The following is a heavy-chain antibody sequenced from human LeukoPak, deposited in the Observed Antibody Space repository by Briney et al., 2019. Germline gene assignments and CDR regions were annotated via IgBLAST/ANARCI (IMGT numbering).Heavy chain of an antibody. D-gene: IGHD2-2*01. J-gene: IGHJ4*02. Sequence: PSETLSLTCAVYGGSFSGYYWTWIRQPPGKGLEWIGEINHSGSSNYNPSLKSRVTISVDTSKNQFSLKLTSVTAADTAVYYCASTERCSTTCPLDYWGQGTLVTVSS. CDR3: ASTERCSTTCPLDY. V-gene: IGHV4-34*01. CDR2: INHSGSS. CDR1: GGSFSGYY.